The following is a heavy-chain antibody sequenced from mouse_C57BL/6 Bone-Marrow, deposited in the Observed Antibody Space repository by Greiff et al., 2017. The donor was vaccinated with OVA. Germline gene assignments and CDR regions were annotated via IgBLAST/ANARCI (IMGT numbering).Heavy chain of an antibody. J-gene: IGHJ4*01. CDR3: ARNLITTVVARYAMDY. V-gene: IGHV2-9-1*01. D-gene: IGHD1-1*01. CDR2: IWTGGGT. Sequence: VKLVESGPGLVAPSQSLSITCTVSGFSLTSYAISWVRQPPGKGLAWLGVIWTGGGTTYNSALKSRLSISKDNSKSQVFLKMNSLQTDDTARYYCARNLITTVVARYAMDYWGQGTSVTVSS. CDR1: GFSLTSYA.